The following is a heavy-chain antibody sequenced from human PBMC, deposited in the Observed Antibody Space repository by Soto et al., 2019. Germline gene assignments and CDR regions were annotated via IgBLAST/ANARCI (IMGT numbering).Heavy chain of an antibody. CDR3: AKDALSRDLWSLIWRY. CDR2: IIPIFGTA. Sequence: QVQLVQSGAEVKKPGSSVKVSCKASGGTFSSYAISWVRQAPGQGLEWMGGIIPIFGTANYAQKFQGRVTITADESTSTAYMELSSLRSEDTAVYYCAKDALSRDLWSLIWRYWGQGTLVTVSS. V-gene: IGHV1-69*01. CDR1: GGTFSSYA. J-gene: IGHJ4*02. D-gene: IGHD3-10*01.